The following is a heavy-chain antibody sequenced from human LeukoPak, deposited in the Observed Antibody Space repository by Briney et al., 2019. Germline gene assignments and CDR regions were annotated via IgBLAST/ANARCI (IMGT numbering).Heavy chain of an antibody. D-gene: IGHD3-10*01. J-gene: IGHJ4*02. CDR2: ISSSSSYI. CDR3: ARDPYGSGSFIPFDY. V-gene: IGHV3-21*01. Sequence: GGSLRLSCAASGFTFSSYSMNWVRQAPGKGLEWVSSISSSSSYIYYADSVKGRFTISRDNAKNSLYLQMNSLRAEDTAVYYCARDPYGSGSFIPFDYWGQGTLVTVSS. CDR1: GFTFSSYS.